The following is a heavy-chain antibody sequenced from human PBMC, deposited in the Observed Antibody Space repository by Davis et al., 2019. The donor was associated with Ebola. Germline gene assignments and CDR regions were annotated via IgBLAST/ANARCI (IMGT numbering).Heavy chain of an antibody. CDR3: ARYSGLDF. CDR1: GYTFTGYY. J-gene: IGHJ4*02. Sequence: ASVKVSCKASGYTFTGYYMHWVRQAPGQGLEWMGWINPNSGGTNYAQKFQGRVTMTRDTSITTAYMELTRLKYDDTAVYYCARYSGLDFWGQGTLVTVSS. V-gene: IGHV1-2*02. D-gene: IGHD1-26*01. CDR2: INPNSGGT.